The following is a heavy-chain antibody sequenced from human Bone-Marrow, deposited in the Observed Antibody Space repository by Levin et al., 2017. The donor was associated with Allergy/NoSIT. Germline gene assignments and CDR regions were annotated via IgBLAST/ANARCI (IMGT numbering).Heavy chain of an antibody. CDR2: MNPNSGNI. V-gene: IGHV1-8*01. J-gene: IGHJ5*02. CDR3: ARGRDTYGTTWAAFDP. Sequence: ASVKVSCKASGYTFSTFEINWVRQAPGQGLEWMGWMNPNSGNIGYAQKFQGRITMSRNSSISTAYMELRSLRSEDTAVYYCARGRDTYGTTWAAFDPWGQGTLVTVSS. D-gene: IGHD1-1*01. CDR1: GYTFSTFE.